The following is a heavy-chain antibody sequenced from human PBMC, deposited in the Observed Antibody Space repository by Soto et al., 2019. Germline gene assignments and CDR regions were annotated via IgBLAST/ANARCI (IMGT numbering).Heavy chain of an antibody. Sequence: SETLSLTCTVSGGSISSYYWSWIRQPPGKGLEWIGYIYYSGSTNYNPSLKSRVTISVDTSKNQFSLKLSSVTAADTAVYYCARYRVVTATRSWFDPWGQGTLVTVSS. CDR3: ARYRVVTATRSWFDP. V-gene: IGHV4-59*01. J-gene: IGHJ5*02. D-gene: IGHD2-21*02. CDR1: GGSISSYY. CDR2: IYYSGST.